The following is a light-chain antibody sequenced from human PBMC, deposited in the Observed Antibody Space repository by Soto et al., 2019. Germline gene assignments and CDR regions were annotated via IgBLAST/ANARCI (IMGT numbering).Light chain of an antibody. V-gene: IGKV3-15*01. J-gene: IGKJ1*01. CDR1: QSVGSS. Sequence: EIVMTQSPATLSVFLGERATLSCRASQSVGSSVAWYQQKPGQAPRLLISGASTRATGIPARFSGSGSGTEFTLTISSLQSEDFAVYYCKQYNNWPRTFGQGTKVEIK. CDR2: GAS. CDR3: KQYNNWPRT.